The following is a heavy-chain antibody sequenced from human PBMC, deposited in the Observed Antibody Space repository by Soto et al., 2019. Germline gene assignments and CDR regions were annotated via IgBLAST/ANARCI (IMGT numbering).Heavy chain of an antibody. D-gene: IGHD1-26*01. Sequence: EVQLVESGGGLVQPGGSLRLSCAASGFIFTSYSMNWVRQAPGKGLEWLSYIRIDSNHIGYADSVRGRFTISSDIAKNSLYLQMNRLRDEDTAVYYCARDLSYDFDYWGQGTLVTVSS. J-gene: IGHJ4*02. CDR2: IRIDSNHI. V-gene: IGHV3-48*02. CDR3: ARDLSYDFDY. CDR1: GFIFTSYS.